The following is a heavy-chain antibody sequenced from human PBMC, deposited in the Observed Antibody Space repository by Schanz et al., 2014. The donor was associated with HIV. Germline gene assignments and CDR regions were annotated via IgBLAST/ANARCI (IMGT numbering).Heavy chain of an antibody. V-gene: IGHV3-23*04. CDR2: ISATGGST. CDR3: AKDKSRHTYSSSSIFDP. CDR1: GFTFTDYA. D-gene: IGHD6-13*01. Sequence: EVQLVESGGHLVQPGRSLRLSCAASGFTFTDYAMHWVRQVPGKGLEWVAGISATGGSTYYADSVKGRFTISRDNSKNTLYLQMNSLRPEDTAVYYCAKDKSRHTYSSSSIFDPWGQGTLVTVSS. J-gene: IGHJ5*02.